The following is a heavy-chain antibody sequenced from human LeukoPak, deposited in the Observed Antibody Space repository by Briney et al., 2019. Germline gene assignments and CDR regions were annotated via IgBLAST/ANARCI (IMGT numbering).Heavy chain of an antibody. CDR3: AKFGHWGYYFDY. CDR2: IKHDGGSA. Sequence: GGSLRLSCAASGITFSRYWMSWVRQAPGKGLEWVANIKHDGGSAYYMDSVKGRFTISRDNAKNSLYLQMNSLRVEDTAIYYCAKFGHWGYYFDYWGQGTLVTVSS. J-gene: IGHJ4*02. D-gene: IGHD7-27*01. CDR1: GITFSRYW. V-gene: IGHV3-7*01.